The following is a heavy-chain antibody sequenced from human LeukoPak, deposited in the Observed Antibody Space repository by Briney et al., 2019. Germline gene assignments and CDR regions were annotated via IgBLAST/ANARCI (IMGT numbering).Heavy chain of an antibody. CDR2: ISSTGSYI. V-gene: IGHV3-21*06. J-gene: IGHJ4*02. Sequence: PGGSLRLSCAPSGFTFSSYGMNWVRQAPGKGLEWVSSISSTGSYIFYADSVKGRFTISRDDAKNSVYLQMNSLRDEDTAVYYCARSDGGSENYWGQGILVTVSS. CDR1: GFTFSSYG. CDR3: ARSDGGSENY. D-gene: IGHD1-26*01.